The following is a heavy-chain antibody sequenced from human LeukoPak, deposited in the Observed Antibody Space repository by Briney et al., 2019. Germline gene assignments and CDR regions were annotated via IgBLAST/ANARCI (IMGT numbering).Heavy chain of an antibody. D-gene: IGHD2-2*01. J-gene: IGHJ6*03. CDR1: GAPFSSYA. V-gene: IGHV1-69*05. CDR2: ILPIFVTV. Sequence: SVTLSYKPSGAPFSSYAISWVRQAAGQGLEGMGGILPIFVTVNYAQKFQGRVTITTDESTSTAYMEQSSLRSENTAVYSGERSAHIVVVPADHYYYMDVWGKGTTVVVTS. CDR3: ERSAHIVVVPADHYYYMDV.